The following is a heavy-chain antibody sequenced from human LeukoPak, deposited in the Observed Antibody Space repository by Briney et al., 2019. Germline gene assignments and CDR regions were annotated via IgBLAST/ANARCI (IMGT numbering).Heavy chain of an antibody. CDR1: GGSLSSYY. D-gene: IGHD4-23*01. Sequence: ETLSLTCTVSGGSLSSYYWSWIRQPQGKGLEWIGYIYYSGSTNYNPSLKSRVTISVDTSKNQFSLKLSSVTAADTAVYYCARTDYGGKGVYFDYWGQGTLVTVSS. CDR3: ARTDYGGKGVYFDY. CDR2: IYYSGST. V-gene: IGHV4-59*01. J-gene: IGHJ4*02.